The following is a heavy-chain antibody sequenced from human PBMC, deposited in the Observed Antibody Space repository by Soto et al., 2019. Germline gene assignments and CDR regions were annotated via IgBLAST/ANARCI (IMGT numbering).Heavy chain of an antibody. Sequence: QLQLQESGPGLVKPSETLSLTCTVSGGSISSSSYYLGWIRQPPGKRLDWIGSIYYIGSTYYNPSLKSLVTISVDTSKNQFALKLSCVTAADTAVYYCARLHFEVAGPIDYWGQGTLVTVS. CDR1: GGSISSSSYY. D-gene: IGHD6-19*01. CDR2: IYYIGST. CDR3: ARLHFEVAGPIDY. V-gene: IGHV4-39*01. J-gene: IGHJ4*02.